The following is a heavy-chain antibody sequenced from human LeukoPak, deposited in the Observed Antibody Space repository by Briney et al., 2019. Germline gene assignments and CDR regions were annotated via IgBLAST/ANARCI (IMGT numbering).Heavy chain of an antibody. J-gene: IGHJ4*02. CDR3: AREGGPYRPLDY. Sequence: SGTLSLTCGVSGGSISNTNWWTWVLQPPGKGLESIGEVNLQGRTNYNPSLKSRVAISVDKSENHISLKLTSVTAADTAVYYCAREGGPYRPLDYSGQGTLVTVAS. CDR2: VNLQGRT. CDR1: GGSISNTNW. V-gene: IGHV4-4*02.